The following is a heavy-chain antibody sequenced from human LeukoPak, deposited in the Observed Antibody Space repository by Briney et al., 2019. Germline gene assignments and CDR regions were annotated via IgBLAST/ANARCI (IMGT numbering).Heavy chain of an antibody. CDR1: GFTFSIYG. D-gene: IGHD3-10*01. J-gene: IGHJ4*02. CDR2: IQYDGSNK. CDR3: AKDRDYYGSGSLPDY. Sequence: GGSLRLSCAASGFTFSIYGMHWVRQAPGKGLEWVAFIQYDGSNKYYADSVKGRFTISRGNSKNTLYLQMNSLRAEDTAVYYCAKDRDYYGSGSLPDYWGQGTLVTVSS. V-gene: IGHV3-30*02.